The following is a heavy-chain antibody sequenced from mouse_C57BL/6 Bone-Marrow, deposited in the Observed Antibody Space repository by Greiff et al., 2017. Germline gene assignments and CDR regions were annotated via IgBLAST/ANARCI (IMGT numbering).Heavy chain of an antibody. V-gene: IGHV1-15*01. CDR3: TREAPITTVVAPY. D-gene: IGHD1-1*01. Sequence: QVQLQQSGAELVRPGASVTLSCKASGYTFTDYEMHWVKQTPVHGLEWIGAIDPETGGTAYNQKFKGKAILTADKSSSTAYMELRSLTSEDSAVYYCTREAPITTVVAPYWGQGTLVTGSA. CDR1: GYTFTDYE. J-gene: IGHJ3*01. CDR2: IDPETGGT.